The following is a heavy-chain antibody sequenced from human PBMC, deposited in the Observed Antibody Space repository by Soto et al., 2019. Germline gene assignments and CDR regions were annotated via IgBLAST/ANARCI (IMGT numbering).Heavy chain of an antibody. J-gene: IGHJ4*02. V-gene: IGHV4-39*01. Sequence: QLQLQESGPGLVKPSETLSLTCTVSGGSISSSSYYWGWIRRPPGKGLEWIGSIYYSGSTYYNPSLKSRVTISVDTSKNQFSLKLSSVTAADTAVYYCASPRYCSGGSCFAPFDYWGQGTLVTVSS. CDR2: IYYSGST. D-gene: IGHD2-15*01. CDR1: GGSISSSSYY. CDR3: ASPRYCSGGSCFAPFDY.